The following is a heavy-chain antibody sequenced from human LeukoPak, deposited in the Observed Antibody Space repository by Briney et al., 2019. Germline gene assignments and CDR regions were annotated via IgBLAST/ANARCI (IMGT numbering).Heavy chain of an antibody. CDR1: GFTVSSNY. CDR2: IYSGGST. D-gene: IGHD3-22*01. CDR3: ARSGYDSSGYYFGDY. V-gene: IGHV3-53*01. Sequence: GGSLRLSCAASGFTVSSNYMSWVRQAPGKGLEWVSVIYSGGSTYYADSVKDRLTISRDNSKNPLYLQIDILRAEDTAVYYCARSGYDSSGYYFGDYWGRGTLVSVPS. J-gene: IGHJ4*02.